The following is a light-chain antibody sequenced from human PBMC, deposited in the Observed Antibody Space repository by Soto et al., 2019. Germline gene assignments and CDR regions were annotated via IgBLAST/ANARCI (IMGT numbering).Light chain of an antibody. J-gene: IGKJ1*01. Sequence: DIQMTQSPSTLSASVGDRVTITCRASQSISNWLAWYQQKPGKAHKLLIYDASSLERGVPSRFSGSGSGTESTLTISSLKPDDFATYYCKQYTSYSWTFGQGTKVEIK. CDR1: QSISNW. CDR3: KQYTSYSWT. CDR2: DAS. V-gene: IGKV1-5*01.